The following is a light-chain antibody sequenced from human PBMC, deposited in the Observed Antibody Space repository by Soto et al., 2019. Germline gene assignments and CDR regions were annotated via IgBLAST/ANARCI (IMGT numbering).Light chain of an antibody. Sequence: DIVLTQSPATLSLSPGDSATLSCRDSQSVSSYLAWYQQKPGQAPRLLIYDASNRATGIPARFSGSGSGTDFTLTISSLEPEDFAVYYCQQSSNWPPITFGQGTRLEIK. J-gene: IGKJ5*01. CDR1: QSVSSY. CDR3: QQSSNWPPIT. V-gene: IGKV3-11*01. CDR2: DAS.